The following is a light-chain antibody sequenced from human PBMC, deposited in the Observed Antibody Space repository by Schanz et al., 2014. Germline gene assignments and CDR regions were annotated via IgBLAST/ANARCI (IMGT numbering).Light chain of an antibody. J-gene: IGKJ1*01. CDR2: AAS. V-gene: IGKV1-9*01. CDR1: QNIDNY. Sequence: DIQMTQSPSTLSASVGDRVTITCRASQNIDNYLAWYQQKPGKAPELLIYAASTLQSGVPSRFSGSGSGTDFTLTISSLQPEDFATYYCHQVNYYPRTFGQGTKVEIK. CDR3: HQVNYYPRT.